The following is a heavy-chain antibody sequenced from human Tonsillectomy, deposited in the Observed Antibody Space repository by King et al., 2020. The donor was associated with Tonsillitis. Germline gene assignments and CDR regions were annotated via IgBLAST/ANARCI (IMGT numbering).Heavy chain of an antibody. CDR2: ISSSSSYI. J-gene: IGHJ4*02. Sequence: VQLVQSGGGLVKPGGSLRLSCAASGFTFSSYSMNWVRQAPGKGLEWVSSISSSSSYIYYADSVKGRFTISRDNAKNSLYLQMNSLRAEDTAVYYCARVSPRYCSSTSCWQIDYWDQGTLVTVSS. V-gene: IGHV3-21*01. CDR3: ARVSPRYCSSTSCWQIDY. D-gene: IGHD2-2*01. CDR1: GFTFSSYS.